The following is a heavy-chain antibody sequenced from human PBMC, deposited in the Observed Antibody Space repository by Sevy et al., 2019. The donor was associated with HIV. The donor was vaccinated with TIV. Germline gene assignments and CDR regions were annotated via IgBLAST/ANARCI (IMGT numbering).Heavy chain of an antibody. Sequence: GGSLRLSCAASGFTFSSYAMHWVRQPQGKGLGGVAVISYDGSNKYYEDPVKGRFTISGDNSKNKLYLHMNSLRAEDTAAYYCARGDIVVVPAAIPTWDYWGQGTLVTVSS. CDR1: GFTFSSYA. D-gene: IGHD2-2*02. CDR2: ISYDGSNK. CDR3: ARGDIVVVPAAIPTWDY. V-gene: IGHV3-30-3*01. J-gene: IGHJ4*02.